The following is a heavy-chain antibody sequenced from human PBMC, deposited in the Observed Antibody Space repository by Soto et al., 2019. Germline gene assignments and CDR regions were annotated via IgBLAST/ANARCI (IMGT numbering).Heavy chain of an antibody. D-gene: IGHD4-4*01. CDR1: GFTFSSYS. V-gene: IGHV3-21*01. CDR2: ISSSSSYI. Sequence: EVQLVESGGGLVKPGGSLRLSCAASGFTFSSYSMNWVRQAPGKGLEWVSSISSSSSYIYYADSVKGRFTISSDNAKNSLYLQMNSLRAEDTAVYYCARGVTTDYYGMDVWGQGTTVTVSS. CDR3: ARGVTTDYYGMDV. J-gene: IGHJ6*02.